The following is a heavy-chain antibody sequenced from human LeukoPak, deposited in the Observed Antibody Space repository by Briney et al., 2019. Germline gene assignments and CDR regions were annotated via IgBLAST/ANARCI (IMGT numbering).Heavy chain of an antibody. V-gene: IGHV4-39*07. Sequence: SETLSLTCTVSGGSISRSNYYWGWIRQPPGKGLEWIGSIHFSGTTYYTPSLKSRVTISVDTPKNQFSLKLSSVTAADTAVYYCARDRLQLQSWGQGTLVTVSS. D-gene: IGHD1-1*01. J-gene: IGHJ5*02. CDR3: ARDRLQLQS. CDR1: GGSISRSNYY. CDR2: IHFSGTT.